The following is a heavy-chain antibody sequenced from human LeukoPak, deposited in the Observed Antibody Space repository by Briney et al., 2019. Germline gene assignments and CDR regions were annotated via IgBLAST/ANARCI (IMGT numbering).Heavy chain of an antibody. D-gene: IGHD1-1*01. J-gene: IGHJ5*02. V-gene: IGHV3-11*06. CDR3: ARDPTGTTAWFDP. Sequence: PGGSLRLSCAASGFTFRDYYMSWIRQAPGKGLEWVSYISSSSSYTNYADSVKGRFTISRDNAKNSLYLQMNSLRAEDTAVYYCARDPTGTTAWFDPWGQGTLVTVSS. CDR1: GFTFRDYY. CDR2: ISSSSSYT.